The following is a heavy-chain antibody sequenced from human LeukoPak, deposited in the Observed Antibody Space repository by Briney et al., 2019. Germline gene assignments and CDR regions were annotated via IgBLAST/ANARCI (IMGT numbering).Heavy chain of an antibody. CDR1: GGSLCSYY. CDR3: ARAWATDYFDY. CDR2: MYYSGTI. Sequence: PSETLSLTRTVSGGSLCSYYWSWIPQPPGEGLEWIGYMYYSGTIKYNPSLKSRVTISVDTSRNQFSLKLSSVTAADTAMYYCARAWATDYFDYWGQGTLVTVSS. V-gene: IGHV4-59*01. J-gene: IGHJ4*02.